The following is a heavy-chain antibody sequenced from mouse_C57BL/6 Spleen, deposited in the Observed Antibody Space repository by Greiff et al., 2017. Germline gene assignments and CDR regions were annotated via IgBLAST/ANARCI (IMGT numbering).Heavy chain of an antibody. Sequence: QVQLQQPGAELVRPGSSVKLSCKASGYTFTSYWMHWVKQRPIQGLEWIGNIDPSDSETPYNQKFKDKATLTVDKSSSTAYMQLSSLTSEGSAVYCCTRWGGDYFDYWGQGTTLTVSS. J-gene: IGHJ2*01. V-gene: IGHV1-52*01. CDR2: IDPSDSET. CDR3: TRWGGDYFDY. CDR1: GYTFTSYW.